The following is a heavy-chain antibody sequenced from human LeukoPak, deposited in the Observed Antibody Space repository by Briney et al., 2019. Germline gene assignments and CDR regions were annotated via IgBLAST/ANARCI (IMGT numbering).Heavy chain of an antibody. J-gene: IGHJ3*02. CDR1: GGSSRSYF. Sequence: SETLSLTRTVSGGSSRSYFWHWIRQPAGKGLEWVGRIYSNGNTNYNPSLKRRLTMSLDTSKKQFSLRMTSVTAADTAVYYCARERGDAVDAFDIWGQGTVVTVSS. D-gene: IGHD3-16*01. CDR3: ARERGDAVDAFDI. V-gene: IGHV4-4*07. CDR2: IYSNGNT.